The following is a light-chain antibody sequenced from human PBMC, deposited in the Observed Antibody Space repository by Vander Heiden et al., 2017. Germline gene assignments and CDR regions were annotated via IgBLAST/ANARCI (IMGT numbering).Light chain of an antibody. CDR2: RDT. CDR1: EIGRTY. Sequence: SYGLTQPLSVSVALGQAATITCGGSEIGRTYVHWYQPEPGQAPVFVIYRDTNRPSGIPERFSGSNSGNTATLTISRAQAGDEAVYYCQVWDSSVVFGGGTKLTVL. J-gene: IGLJ2*01. CDR3: QVWDSSVV. V-gene: IGLV3-9*01.